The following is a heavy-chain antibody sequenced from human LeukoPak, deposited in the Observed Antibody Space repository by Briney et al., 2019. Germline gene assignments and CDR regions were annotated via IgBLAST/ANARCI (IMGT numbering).Heavy chain of an antibody. Sequence: SETLSLTCSVHGGSLNVSTNYWARIAQSPGKELEGIVTINTGGSTFANASPMSRLSMSVGQSTNESPLILMSILTKDTAAFYCARGSVLWRRFDAWGQGVLVSVSS. V-gene: IGHV4-39*02. D-gene: IGHD2-21*01. CDR3: ARGSVLWRRFDA. CDR2: INTGGST. CDR1: GGSLNVSTNY. J-gene: IGHJ5*02.